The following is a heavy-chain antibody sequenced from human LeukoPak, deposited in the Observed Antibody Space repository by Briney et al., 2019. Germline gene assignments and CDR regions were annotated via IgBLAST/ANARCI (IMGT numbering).Heavy chain of an antibody. D-gene: IGHD5-18*01. CDR1: GFTFSSYS. V-gene: IGHV3-30*03. J-gene: IGHJ4*02. Sequence: GGSLRLSCAASGFTFSSYSMHWVRQAPGKGLEWVAVISYDGSNKYYADSVKGRFTISRDNSKNTLYLQMNSLRAEDTAVYYCARSLDTAMVTGYWGQGTLVTVSS. CDR3: ARSLDTAMVTGY. CDR2: ISYDGSNK.